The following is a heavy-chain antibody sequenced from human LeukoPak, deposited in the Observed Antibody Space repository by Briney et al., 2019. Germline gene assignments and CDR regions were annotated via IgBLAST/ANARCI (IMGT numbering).Heavy chain of an antibody. D-gene: IGHD3-10*01. CDR1: GGSFSDYF. CDR2: INHGGVT. V-gene: IGHV4-34*01. J-gene: IGHJ6*03. CDR3: AREDRGVILAWKYYNMDV. Sequence: SETLSLTCAVYGGSFSDYFWTWVRQPPGKGLEWIGEINHGGVTNYNPSLKSRVTMSIDTSTNQLSLRLMSVTAAGTAAYYCAREDRGVILAWKYYNMDVWGKGTTVTVSS.